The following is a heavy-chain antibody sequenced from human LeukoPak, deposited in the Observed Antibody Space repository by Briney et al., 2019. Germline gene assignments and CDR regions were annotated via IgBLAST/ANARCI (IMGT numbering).Heavy chain of an antibody. CDR3: ARDPCSGGSCYPVRNYYYYMDV. V-gene: IGHV1-18*01. CDR1: GYTFTSYG. J-gene: IGHJ6*03. CDR2: ISAYNGNT. D-gene: IGHD2-15*01. Sequence: ASVKVSCKASGYTFTSYGISWVRQAPGQGLEWMGWISAYNGNTNYAQKLQGRVTMTTDTSTSTAYMELSSLRSEDTAVYYCARDPCSGGSCYPVRNYYYYMDVWGKGTTVTVSS.